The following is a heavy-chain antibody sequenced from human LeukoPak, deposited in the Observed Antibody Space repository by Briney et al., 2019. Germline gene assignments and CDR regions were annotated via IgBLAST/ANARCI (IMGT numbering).Heavy chain of an antibody. D-gene: IGHD6-19*01. J-gene: IGHJ6*02. Sequence: GGSLRLSCAVSGFTFSSHWMHWVRQAPGKGLVWVSRINSDGSSTSYADSVKGRFTISRDNAKNTPHLQMNSLRAEDTAVYYCARGNLMAVASLDVWGQGTTVTVSS. CDR3: ARGNLMAVASLDV. CDR2: INSDGSST. V-gene: IGHV3-74*01. CDR1: GFTFSSHW.